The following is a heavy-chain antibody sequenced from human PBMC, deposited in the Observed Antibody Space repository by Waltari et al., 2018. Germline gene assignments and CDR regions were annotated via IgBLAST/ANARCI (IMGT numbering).Heavy chain of an antibody. J-gene: IGHJ4*02. V-gene: IGHV4-4*01. CDR2: GHGSGKP. CDR1: GDSVSNSYR. Sequence: QLHLQESGPGLLKHSGTLSLICAVSGDSVSNSYRWSWVRQPPGMGPEWIGQGHGSGKPNYKPSFASRVTMSLDTATNHVALKMTSATAADTAIYCCARDRGRGLYLDTWGQGTLVTVSP. CDR3: ARDRGRGLYLDT. D-gene: IGHD2-15*01.